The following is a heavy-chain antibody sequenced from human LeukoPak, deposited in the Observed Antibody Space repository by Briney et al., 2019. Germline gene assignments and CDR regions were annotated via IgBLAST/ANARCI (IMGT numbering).Heavy chain of an antibody. V-gene: IGHV3-74*01. J-gene: IGHJ4*02. D-gene: IGHD6-13*01. CDR1: GFIFSSYW. Sequence: GGSLRLSCAASGFIFSSYWMHWFRQGPGKGLVWVSRISTDGSSTSYADSVKGRFTISRDNAKNTLYLQMDSLRAEDTAVYYCARDGYSSSQGIDYWGQGTLVTVSS. CDR3: ARDGYSSSQGIDY. CDR2: ISTDGSST.